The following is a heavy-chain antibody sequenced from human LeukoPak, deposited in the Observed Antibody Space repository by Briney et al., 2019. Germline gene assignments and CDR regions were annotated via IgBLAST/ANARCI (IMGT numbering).Heavy chain of an antibody. J-gene: IGHJ4*02. CDR3: AKDWAYCSGGSCRTYGALDY. Sequence: PGGSLTLSCAASGFTFSGYAMSWVRQAPGKGLDWVPAIRGSGGGTNYGDSRRGRFTISTDTSTNTLEIQRASLRDEETAVNYCAKDWAYCSGGSCRTYGALDYWGQGTLVTVSS. D-gene: IGHD2-15*01. CDR2: IRGSGGGT. CDR1: GFTFSGYA. V-gene: IGHV3-23*01.